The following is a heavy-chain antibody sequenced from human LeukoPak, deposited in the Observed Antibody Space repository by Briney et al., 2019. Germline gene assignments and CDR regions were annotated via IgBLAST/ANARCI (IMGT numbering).Heavy chain of an antibody. CDR1: GYIFISYT. Sequence: GASVKVSCSTSGYIFISYTMHWVRQAPGQRLEWMGWINAANGNTKYSQKFQGRVTITRDRSASTAYMELSSLRSEDTAVYYCARESLYYLDYWGQGTLVTVSS. V-gene: IGHV1-3*01. J-gene: IGHJ4*02. CDR3: ARESLYYLDY. CDR2: INAANGNT.